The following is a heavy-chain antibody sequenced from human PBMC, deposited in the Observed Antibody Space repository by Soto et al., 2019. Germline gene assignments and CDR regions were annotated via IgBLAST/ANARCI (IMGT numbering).Heavy chain of an antibody. CDR2: ISGSGGST. J-gene: IGHJ1*01. Sequence: EVQLLESGGGLVQPGGSLRLSCAASGFTFSNYGMSWVRQAPGKGLEWVSVISGSGGSTYYADSVKGRFTLSRDNSKNTVYLQMNSLKAGDTAVYYGAKDYPVGVPLLRDLHDWGQGTLVTVSS. V-gene: IGHV3-23*01. D-gene: IGHD2-15*01. CDR1: GFTFSNYG. CDR3: AKDYPVGVPLLRDLHD.